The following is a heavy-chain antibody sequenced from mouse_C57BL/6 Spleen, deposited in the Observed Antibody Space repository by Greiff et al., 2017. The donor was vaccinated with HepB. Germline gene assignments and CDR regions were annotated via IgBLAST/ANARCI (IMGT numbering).Heavy chain of an antibody. CDR3: ARGPNPYYGYYDYYAMDY. Sequence: EVQLVESGGGLVKPGGSLKLSCAASGFTFSDYGMHWVRQAPEKGLEWVAYISSGSSTIYYADTVKGRFTISRDNAKNTLFLQMTSLRSEDTAMYYCARGPNPYYGYYDYYAMDYWGQVTSVTVSS. V-gene: IGHV5-17*01. CDR2: ISSGSSTI. J-gene: IGHJ4*01. D-gene: IGHD2-3*01. CDR1: GFTFSDYG.